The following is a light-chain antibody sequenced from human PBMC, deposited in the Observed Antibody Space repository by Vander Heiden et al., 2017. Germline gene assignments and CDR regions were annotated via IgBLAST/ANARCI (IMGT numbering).Light chain of an antibody. J-gene: IGKJ2*01. CDR2: GAS. CDR3: QQDYSTPYT. CDR1: QSVLYSSNSRNY. V-gene: IGKV4-1*01. Sequence: DSVMTASPDPLAVSLGERATIHCKSSQSVLYSSNSRNYVAWYQQKPGQPPKLLICGASTRESGVPKRFSGSGSRADFTIAISSLHADDVAVYYCQQDYSTPYTFGQGTKLEIK.